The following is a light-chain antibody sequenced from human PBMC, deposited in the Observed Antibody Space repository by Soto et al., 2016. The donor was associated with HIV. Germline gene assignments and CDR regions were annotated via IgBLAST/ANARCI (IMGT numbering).Light chain of an antibody. Sequence: SYELTQPPSVPVSPGQTASITCSGDELGDKYVWWYQQKPGQSPVLVIYQDSKRPSGIPERFSGSNSGNTATLTISGTQAMDEADYFCQTWDTTTAIFGGGTKLTVL. J-gene: IGLJ2*01. V-gene: IGLV3-1*01. CDR2: QDS. CDR3: QTWDTTTAI. CDR1: ELGDKY.